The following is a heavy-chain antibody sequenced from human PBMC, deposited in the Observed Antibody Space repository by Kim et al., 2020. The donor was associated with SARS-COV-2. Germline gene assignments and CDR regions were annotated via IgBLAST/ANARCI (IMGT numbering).Heavy chain of an antibody. V-gene: IGHV4-61*01. D-gene: IGHD4-17*01. CDR1: GGSVSSGSYY. Sequence: SETLSLTYTVSGGSVSSGSYYWSWIRQPPGKGLEWIGYIYYSGSTNYNPSLKSRVTISVDTSKNQFSLKLSSVTAADTAVYYCARDHSDYGDYYFDYWGQGTLVTVSS. CDR2: IYYSGST. CDR3: ARDHSDYGDYYFDY. J-gene: IGHJ4*02.